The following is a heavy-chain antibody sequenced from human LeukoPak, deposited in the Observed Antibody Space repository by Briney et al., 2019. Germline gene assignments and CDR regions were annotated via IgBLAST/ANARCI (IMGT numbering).Heavy chain of an antibody. CDR3: ARGMGNYYDGSGLFDY. D-gene: IGHD3-22*01. CDR1: GYTFTSYD. Sequence: ASVKVSCKASGYTFTSYDINWVRQATGQGLEWMGWMNPNSGNTGYAQKFQGRVTITRNTSISTAYMELSSLRSEDTAVYYCARGMGNYYDGSGLFDYWGQGTLVTVSS. CDR2: MNPNSGNT. V-gene: IGHV1-8*03. J-gene: IGHJ4*02.